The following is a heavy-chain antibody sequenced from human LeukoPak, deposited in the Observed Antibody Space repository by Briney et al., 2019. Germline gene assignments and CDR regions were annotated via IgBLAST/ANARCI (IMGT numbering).Heavy chain of an antibody. Sequence: GGSLRLSCAASGFTFDDYAMHWVRQAPGKGLEWVSGISWNSGSIGYADSVKGRFTISRDNAKNSLYLQMNSLRAEDTALYYCAKGRSSSIAAAFDAFDIWGQGTMVTVSS. V-gene: IGHV3-9*01. CDR3: AKGRSSSIAAAFDAFDI. J-gene: IGHJ3*02. CDR1: GFTFDDYA. D-gene: IGHD6-13*01. CDR2: ISWNSGSI.